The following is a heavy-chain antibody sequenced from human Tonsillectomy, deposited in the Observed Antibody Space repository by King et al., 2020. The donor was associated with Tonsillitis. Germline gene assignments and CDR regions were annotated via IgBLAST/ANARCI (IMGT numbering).Heavy chain of an antibody. CDR3: ASAGPVWAAHPADY. J-gene: IGHJ4*02. V-gene: IGHV3-7*01. D-gene: IGHD6-6*01. Sequence: VQLVESGGGFVQPGGALRLSCAASGFTFTTYWMSWVRQAPGKGLEWVGTIKHDGSEKYYVDSVKGRFTISRDKAKNSLDLQMNSLRAEDTAVYYCASAGPVWAAHPADYWGQGTLVTVSS. CDR2: IKHDGSEK. CDR1: GFTFTTYW.